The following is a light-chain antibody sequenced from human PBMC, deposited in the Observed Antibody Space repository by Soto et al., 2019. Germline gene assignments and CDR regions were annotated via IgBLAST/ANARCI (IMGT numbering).Light chain of an antibody. Sequence: QSVLTQPASVSGSPGQSITISCTGTRSDVGGYNFVSWYQQHPGKVPKLLIYDVTHRPSGVSNRFSGSKSANTASLTISGLQAEDDADDYCSSYTSTNTLVFGGGTQLTVL. CDR2: DVT. CDR3: SSYTSTNTLV. CDR1: RSDVGGYNF. J-gene: IGLJ2*01. V-gene: IGLV2-14*03.